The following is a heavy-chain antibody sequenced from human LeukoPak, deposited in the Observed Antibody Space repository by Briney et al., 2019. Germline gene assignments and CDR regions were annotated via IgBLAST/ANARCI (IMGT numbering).Heavy chain of an antibody. CDR3: AKGLTGDFDY. V-gene: IGHV3-23*01. CDR1: GFTFSSYA. D-gene: IGHD7-27*01. Sequence: GGSLRLSCAASGFTFSSYAMSWVRQAPGKGLEWVSAISGSGGSTYYADSVKGQFTISRDNSKNMLYLQMNSLRAEDTAVYYCAKGLTGDFDYWGQGTLVTVSS. J-gene: IGHJ4*02. CDR2: ISGSGGST.